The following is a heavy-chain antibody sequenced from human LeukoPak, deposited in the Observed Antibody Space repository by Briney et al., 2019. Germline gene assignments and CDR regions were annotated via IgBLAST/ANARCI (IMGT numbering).Heavy chain of an antibody. V-gene: IGHV1-8*01. Sequence: ASVRVSCKASGYTFTSYDINWVRQATGQGLEWMGWMNPNSGNTGYAQKFQGRVTMTRNTSISTAYMELSSLRSEDTAVYYCATDQLSGYSSSWLFDYWGQGTLVTVSS. CDR3: ATDQLSGYSSSWLFDY. D-gene: IGHD6-13*01. J-gene: IGHJ4*02. CDR2: MNPNSGNT. CDR1: GYTFTSYD.